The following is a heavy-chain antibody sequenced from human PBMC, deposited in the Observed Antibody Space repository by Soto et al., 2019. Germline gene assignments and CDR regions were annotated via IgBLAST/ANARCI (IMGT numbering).Heavy chain of an antibody. V-gene: IGHV3-30*03. CDR3: ARAYGGNPALFDP. CDR1: GFTFSNYG. Sequence: GGSLRLSCAASGFTFSNYGMHWVRRAPGKGLEWVAVISYAGSNKYYVDSVKGRFTFSRDNSKNTLYLQMNSLRAEDTAVYYCARAYGGNPALFDPWGQGTLVTVSS. J-gene: IGHJ5*02. CDR2: ISYAGSNK. D-gene: IGHD4-17*01.